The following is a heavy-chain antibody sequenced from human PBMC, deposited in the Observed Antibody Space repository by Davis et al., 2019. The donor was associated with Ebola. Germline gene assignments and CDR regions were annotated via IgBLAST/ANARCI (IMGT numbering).Heavy chain of an antibody. CDR2: IYYSGST. Sequence: LRLSCTVSGGSISSGGYYWSWIRQHPGKGLEWIGYIYYSGSTYYNPSLKSRVTISVDTSKNQFSLKLSSVTAADTAVYYCARANIVAGFLYYYYGMDVWGKGTTVTVSS. V-gene: IGHV4-31*03. CDR3: ARANIVAGFLYYYYGMDV. D-gene: IGHD5-12*01. J-gene: IGHJ6*04. CDR1: GGSISSGGYY.